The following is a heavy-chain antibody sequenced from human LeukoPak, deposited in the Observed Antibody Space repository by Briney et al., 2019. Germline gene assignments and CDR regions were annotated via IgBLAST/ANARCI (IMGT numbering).Heavy chain of an antibody. J-gene: IGHJ4*02. CDR3: ASLGLGSSGYSFDY. CDR1: VYIFNGYH. D-gene: IGHD3-22*01. Sequence: ASVKVSCKVSVYIFNGYHMHWVRPAPGQGLEWMGWINPNSGGTTYAQKFQGRVTMTRDTSIKTDYMELSGLRSDDTAVYYCASLGLGSSGYSFDYWGQGTLVTVSS. V-gene: IGHV1-2*02. CDR2: INPNSGGT.